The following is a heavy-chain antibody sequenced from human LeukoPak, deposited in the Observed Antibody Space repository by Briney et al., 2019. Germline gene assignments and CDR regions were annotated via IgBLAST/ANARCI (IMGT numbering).Heavy chain of an antibody. J-gene: IGHJ4*02. Sequence: GASVKVSCKASGYTFTSYAIQWVRQAPGQRLEWMGWINAGHGNTKYSQNFQGRVTITRDTSASTAYMELSSLRSEDTAVYYCARIAVAGDFDYWGQGTLVTVSS. CDR1: GYTFTSYA. CDR2: INAGHGNT. D-gene: IGHD6-19*01. CDR3: ARIAVAGDFDY. V-gene: IGHV1-3*01.